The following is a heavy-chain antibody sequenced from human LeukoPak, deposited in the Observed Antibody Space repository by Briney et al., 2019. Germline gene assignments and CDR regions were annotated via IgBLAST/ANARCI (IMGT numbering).Heavy chain of an antibody. CDR1: GFTFSSYA. Sequence: PGRSLRLSCAASGFTFSSYAMHWVRQAPGKGLEYVSAISSNGGSTYYANSVKGRFTISRDNSKNTLYLQMGSLRAEDMAVYYCARGRGIAAAAGRYGMDVWGQGTTVTVSS. CDR3: ARGRGIAAAAGRYGMDV. V-gene: IGHV3-64*01. CDR2: ISSNGGST. J-gene: IGHJ6*02. D-gene: IGHD6-13*01.